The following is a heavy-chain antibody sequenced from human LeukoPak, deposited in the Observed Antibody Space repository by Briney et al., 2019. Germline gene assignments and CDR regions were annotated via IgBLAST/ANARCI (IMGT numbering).Heavy chain of an antibody. V-gene: IGHV1-2*02. CDR2: INPNNGAT. J-gene: IGHJ4*02. CDR1: GYTFTGYY. Sequence: PPASVRVSCKASGYTFTGYYMHWVRQAPGQGLEWMGWINPNNGATNYAQKFQGRVTMTRDTSISTAYMELSRLRSDDTAVYYCARERNGTYSSDYYFDSWGQGTLVTVSS. CDR3: ARERNGTYSSDYYFDS. D-gene: IGHD2-15*01.